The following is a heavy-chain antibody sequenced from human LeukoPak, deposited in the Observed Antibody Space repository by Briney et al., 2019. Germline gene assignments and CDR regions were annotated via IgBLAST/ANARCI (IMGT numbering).Heavy chain of an antibody. D-gene: IGHD5-24*01. V-gene: IGHV1-8*01. CDR3: ARDRMATIQGPERLDY. J-gene: IGHJ4*02. CDR1: GYTFTSYD. CDR2: MNPNSGNT. Sequence: VASVKVSCKASGYTFTSYDINWVRQATGQGLEWMGWMNPNSGNTGYAQKFQGRVTITADESTSTAYMELSSLRSEDTAVYYCARDRMATIQGPERLDYWGQGTLVTVSS.